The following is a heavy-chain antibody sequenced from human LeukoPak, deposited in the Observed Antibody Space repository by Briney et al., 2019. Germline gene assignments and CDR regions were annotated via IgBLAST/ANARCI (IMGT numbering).Heavy chain of an antibody. J-gene: IGHJ4*02. V-gene: IGHV4-34*01. CDR1: GGSFSGYY. CDR2: INHSGST. D-gene: IGHD2-21*02. CDR3: ARVPIVVVTASYYFDY. Sequence: SETLSLTCAVYGGSFSGYYWSWIRQPPGKWLEWIGEINHSGSTNYNPSLKSRVTISVDTSKNQFSLKLSSVTAADTAVYYCARVPIVVVTASYYFDYWGQGTLVTVSS.